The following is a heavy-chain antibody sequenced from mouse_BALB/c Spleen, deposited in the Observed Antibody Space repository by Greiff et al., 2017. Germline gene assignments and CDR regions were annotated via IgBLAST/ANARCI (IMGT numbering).Heavy chain of an antibody. CDR1: GFTFSSYA. Sequence: DVHLVESGGGLVKPGGSLKLSCAASGFTFSSYAMSWVRQTPEKRLEWVASISSGGSTYYPDSVKGRFTISRDNARNILYLQMSSLRSEDTAMYYCARGGLPYASRAWFAYWGQGTLVTVSA. J-gene: IGHJ3*01. CDR2: ISSGGST. CDR3: ARGGLPYASRAWFAY. V-gene: IGHV5-6-5*01. D-gene: IGHD1-1*01.